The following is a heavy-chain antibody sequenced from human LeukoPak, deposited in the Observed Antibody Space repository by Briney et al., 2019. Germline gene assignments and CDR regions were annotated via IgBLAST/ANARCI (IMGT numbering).Heavy chain of an antibody. CDR2: IKQDGSEK. J-gene: IGHJ4*02. Sequence: GGSLRLSCAASGFTFSSYWMSWARQAPGKGLEWVANIKQDGSEKYYVDSVKGRFTISRDNAKNSLYLQMNSLRAEDTAVYYCARDPGVIHYDYWGQGTLVTVSS. D-gene: IGHD3-16*02. CDR3: ARDPGVIHYDY. CDR1: GFTFSSYW. V-gene: IGHV3-7*03.